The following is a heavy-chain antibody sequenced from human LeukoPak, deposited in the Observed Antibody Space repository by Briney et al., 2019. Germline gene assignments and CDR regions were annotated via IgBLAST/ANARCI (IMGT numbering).Heavy chain of an antibody. CDR2: IYTSGST. Sequence: PSETLSLTCAVSGYSISSGYYWGWIRQPAGKGLEWIGRIYTSGSTNYNPSLKSRVTISVDTSKNQFSLKLSSVTAADTAVYYCARDLSRGLDYWGQGTLVTVSS. D-gene: IGHD2-2*01. CDR3: ARDLSRGLDY. J-gene: IGHJ4*02. V-gene: IGHV4-61*02. CDR1: GYSISSGYY.